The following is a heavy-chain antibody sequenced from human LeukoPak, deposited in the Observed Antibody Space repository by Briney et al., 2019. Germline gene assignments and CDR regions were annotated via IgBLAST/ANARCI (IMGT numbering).Heavy chain of an antibody. V-gene: IGHV4-61*02. CDR3: ARDAVDGSGSYRAFDI. J-gene: IGHJ3*02. CDR1: GGSISSGSYY. CDR2: IYTSGST. Sequence: SETLSLTCTVSGGSISSGSYYWSWIRQPAGKGLEWIGRIYTSGSTNYNPSLKSRVTISVDTSKNQFSLKLSSVTAADTAVYYCARDAVDGSGSYRAFDIWGQGTMVTVSS. D-gene: IGHD3-10*01.